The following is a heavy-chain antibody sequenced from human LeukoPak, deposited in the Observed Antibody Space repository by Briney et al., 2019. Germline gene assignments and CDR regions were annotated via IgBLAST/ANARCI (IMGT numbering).Heavy chain of an antibody. Sequence: SVKVSCKASGGTFSSYAISWVRQTPGQGLEWMGGIIPIFGTANYAQKFQGRVTITADESTSTAYMELSSLRSEDTAVYYCASDNYDILTGYYNWFDPWGQGTLVTVSS. CDR3: ASDNYDILTGYYNWFDP. D-gene: IGHD3-9*01. CDR2: IIPIFGTA. CDR1: GGTFSSYA. V-gene: IGHV1-69*01. J-gene: IGHJ5*02.